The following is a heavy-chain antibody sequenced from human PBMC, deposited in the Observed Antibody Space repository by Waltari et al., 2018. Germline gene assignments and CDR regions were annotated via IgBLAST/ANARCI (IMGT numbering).Heavy chain of an antibody. V-gene: IGHV1-69*02. D-gene: IGHD7-27*01. CDR2: IIPILGIA. Sequence: QVQLVHSGAEGKKPGSSGTVSCKASGGTFSSYSISWGRQAPGQGLEWMGRIIPILGIANYAQKFQGRVTITADKSTSTAYMELSSLRSEDTAVYYCASQLGIARGYDYWGQGTLVTVSS. CDR1: GGTFSSYS. CDR3: ASQLGIARGYDY. J-gene: IGHJ4*02.